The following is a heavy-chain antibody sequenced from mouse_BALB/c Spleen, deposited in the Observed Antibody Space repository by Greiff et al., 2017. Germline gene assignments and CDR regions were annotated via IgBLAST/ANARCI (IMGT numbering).Heavy chain of an antibody. J-gene: IGHJ3*01. D-gene: IGHD2-14*01. CDR2: IWAGGST. CDR3: ARDRGYRYDGFAY. CDR1: GFSLTSYG. V-gene: IGHV2-9*02. Sequence: VKLKESGPGLVAPSQSLSITCTVSGFSLTSYGVHWVRQPPGKGLEWLGVIWAGGSTNYNSALMSRLSISKDNSKSQVFLKMNSLQTDDTAMYYCARDRGYRYDGFAYWGQGTLVTVSA.